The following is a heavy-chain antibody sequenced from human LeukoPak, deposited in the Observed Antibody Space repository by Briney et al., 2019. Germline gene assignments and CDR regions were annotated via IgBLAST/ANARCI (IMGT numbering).Heavy chain of an antibody. CDR1: GGSISSSNW. CDR2: IYHSGST. CDR3: ARSYYDSSGYYYIDY. Sequence: PSGTLSLTCAVSGGSISSSNWWSWVRQPPGKGLEWIGEIYHSGSTNYNPSLKSRVTISVDKSKNQFSLKLSSVTAADTAVYYCARSYYDSSGYYYIDYWGQGTLVTVSS. V-gene: IGHV4-4*02. J-gene: IGHJ4*02. D-gene: IGHD3-22*01.